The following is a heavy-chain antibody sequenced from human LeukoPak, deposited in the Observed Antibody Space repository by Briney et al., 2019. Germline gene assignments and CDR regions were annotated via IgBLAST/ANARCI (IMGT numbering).Heavy chain of an antibody. CDR1: GGTFSSYA. CDR3: ARAGGYCGRISCPYYFDY. D-gene: IGHD2-15*01. V-gene: IGHV1-8*02. Sequence: ASVKVSCKASGGTFSSYAISWVRQAPGQGLEWMGWMNPNSGNTGYAQKFQGRVTMTRNTSISTAYMELSSLRSEDTAVYYCARAGGYCGRISCPYYFDYWGQGSLVAVSP. J-gene: IGHJ4*02. CDR2: MNPNSGNT.